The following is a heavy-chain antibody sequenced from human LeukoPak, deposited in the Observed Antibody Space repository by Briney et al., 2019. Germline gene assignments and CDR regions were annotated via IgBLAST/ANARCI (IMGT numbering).Heavy chain of an antibody. J-gene: IGHJ3*02. CDR1: GFTFSSYS. CDR2: ISSSSSSI. CDR3: ARIAGTGTTAFDI. D-gene: IGHD1-1*01. Sequence: GGSLRLSCAASGFTFSSYSMSWVRQAPGEGQEWVSYISSSSSSIYYADSVKGRFTISRDNAKHSLYLQMNSLRAEDTAVYYCARIAGTGTTAFDIWGQGTMVTVSS. V-gene: IGHV3-48*04.